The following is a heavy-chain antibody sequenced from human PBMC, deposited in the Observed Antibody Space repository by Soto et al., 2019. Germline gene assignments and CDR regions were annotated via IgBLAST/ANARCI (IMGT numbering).Heavy chain of an antibody. CDR3: ARKGSGDYALDY. V-gene: IGHV2-5*02. D-gene: IGHD4-17*01. CDR2: IYWDDVK. J-gene: IGHJ4*02. CDR1: GFSLSTGGVG. Sequence: GSGPTLVNPTQTLTLTCTLSGFSLSTGGVGVGWIRQSPGKALEWLAVIYWDDVKHYSPSLERRLTITKDTSESEVVLTMTNMDLVDTATYYCARKGSGDYALDYWGQGILVTVSS.